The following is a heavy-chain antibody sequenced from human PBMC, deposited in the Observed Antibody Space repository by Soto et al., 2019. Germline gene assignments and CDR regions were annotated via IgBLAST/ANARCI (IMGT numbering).Heavy chain of an antibody. CDR3: ARGPRGWYGFDY. D-gene: IGHD6-19*01. J-gene: IGHJ4*02. V-gene: IGHV3-74*01. CDR1: GFAFSSNW. CDR2: INFDGSSA. Sequence: EVQLVESGGGLVQPGGSLRLSCAGSGFAFSSNWMHWVRQDPGKGLVWVSRINFDGSSADYADSVKGRFTISRDNAKNTLYLEMNSLRAEDTAVYHCARGPRGWYGFDYWGQGTLVTVSS.